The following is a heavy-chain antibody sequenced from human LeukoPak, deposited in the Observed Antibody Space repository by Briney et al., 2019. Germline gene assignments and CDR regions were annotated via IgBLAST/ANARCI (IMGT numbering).Heavy chain of an antibody. J-gene: IGHJ4*02. V-gene: IGHV1-18*04. CDR3: AREGGGTYYYGSGSFPNFDY. CDR2: ISAYNGNT. CDR1: GYTFTSYG. D-gene: IGHD3-10*01. Sequence: GASVKVSCKASGYTFTSYGISWVRQAPGQGLEWMGWISAYNGNTNYARKLQGRVTMTTDTSTSTAYMELRSLRSDDTAVYYCAREGGGTYYYGSGSFPNFDYWGQGTLVTVSS.